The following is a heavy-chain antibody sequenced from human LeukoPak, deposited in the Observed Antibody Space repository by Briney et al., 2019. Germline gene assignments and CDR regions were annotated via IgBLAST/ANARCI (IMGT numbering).Heavy chain of an antibody. J-gene: IGHJ4*02. CDR3: AREYCSSTSCYAFDY. CDR1: GGSISSGDYY. Sequence: MASETLSLTCTVSGGSISSGDYYWSWIRQPPRKGLAWIGYIYYSGSTYYNPSLKSRVTISVDTSKNQFSLKLSSVTAADTAVYYCAREYCSSTSCYAFDYWGQGTLVTVSS. CDR2: IYYSGST. V-gene: IGHV4-30-4*01. D-gene: IGHD2-2*01.